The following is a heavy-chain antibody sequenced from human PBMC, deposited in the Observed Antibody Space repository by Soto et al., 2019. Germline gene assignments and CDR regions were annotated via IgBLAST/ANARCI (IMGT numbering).Heavy chain of an antibody. J-gene: IGHJ4*02. CDR2: INAGNGNT. V-gene: IGHV1-3*01. D-gene: IGHD2-15*01. CDR1: GYTFTTYA. Sequence: ASVKVSCKASGYTFTTYAMHWVRQAPGQRLEWMGWINAGNGNTKYSQKFQGRVTITRDTSASTAYVELSSLRSEDTAVYYCARFYCSGDRCYFDYWGQGTLVTVSS. CDR3: ARFYCSGDRCYFDY.